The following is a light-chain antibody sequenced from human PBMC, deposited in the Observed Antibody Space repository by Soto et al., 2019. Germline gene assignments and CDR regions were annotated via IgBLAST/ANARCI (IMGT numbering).Light chain of an antibody. CDR2: GAS. CDR1: QSVSSSY. Sequence: EIVLTQSPGTLSLSPGERATLSCRASQSVSSSYLAWYQQKPGQAPRLLIYGASSRATGIPDRFSGSGSGTAFTLTISRLEPEDCAVYYCQQYGSSGFTFGQGTRLEIK. CDR3: QQYGSSGFT. J-gene: IGKJ5*01. V-gene: IGKV3-20*01.